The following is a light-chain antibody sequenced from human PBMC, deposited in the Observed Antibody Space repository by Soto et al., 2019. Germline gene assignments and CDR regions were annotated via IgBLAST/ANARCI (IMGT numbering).Light chain of an antibody. CDR1: SSDVGGYNY. CDR2: EVS. Sequence: LTQPASVSGSPGQSITISCTGTSSDVGGYNYVSWYQHHPGKAPKLMIYEVSNRPSGVSYRFSGSKSGNTASLTISGLQAEDEADYYCNSYTGSGIVFGTGTKVTVL. V-gene: IGLV2-14*01. CDR3: NSYTGSGIV. J-gene: IGLJ1*01.